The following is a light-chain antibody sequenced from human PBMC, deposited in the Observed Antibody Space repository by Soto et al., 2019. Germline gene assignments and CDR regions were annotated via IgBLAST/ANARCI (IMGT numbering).Light chain of an antibody. Sequence: DIQMTQSPSSLSASIGDIVILTCRASQSISSYLNWYQQKPGKSPKALIHDASSLQSGVPSRFSGSGCGIDFTLTISSLQTEDFATYYCKKGHSTHIPLVKGTRLE. CDR1: QSISSY. CDR2: DAS. CDR3: KKGHSTHIP. J-gene: IGKJ5*01. V-gene: IGKV1-39*01.